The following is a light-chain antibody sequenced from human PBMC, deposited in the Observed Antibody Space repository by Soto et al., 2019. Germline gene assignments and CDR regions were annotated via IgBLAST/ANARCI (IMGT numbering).Light chain of an antibody. V-gene: IGLV2-11*01. Sequence: QSALTQPRSVSGSPGQSVTISCAGTSSDIGYYDYVSWFQQHPGKAPKLIIYDVTKRPSGVPDRFSGFKSGNTASLTVSGLLSEDEAEYCCCSYSNNYPRVFGGGTKLTVL. CDR1: SSDIGYYDY. CDR3: CSYSNNYPRV. J-gene: IGLJ3*02. CDR2: DVT.